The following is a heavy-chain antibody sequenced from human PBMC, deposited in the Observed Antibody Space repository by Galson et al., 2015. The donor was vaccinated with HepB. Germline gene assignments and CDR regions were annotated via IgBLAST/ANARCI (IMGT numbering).Heavy chain of an antibody. Sequence: SVKVSCKASGYTFTSYGISWVRQAPGQGPEWMGWISAYNGNTNYAQKLQGRVTMTTDTSTSTAYMELRSLRSDDAAVYYCARDYYDSSGYYYYGMDVWGQGTTVTVSS. CDR3: ARDYYDSSGYYYYGMDV. J-gene: IGHJ6*02. CDR2: ISAYNGNT. CDR1: GYTFTSYG. D-gene: IGHD3-22*01. V-gene: IGHV1-18*04.